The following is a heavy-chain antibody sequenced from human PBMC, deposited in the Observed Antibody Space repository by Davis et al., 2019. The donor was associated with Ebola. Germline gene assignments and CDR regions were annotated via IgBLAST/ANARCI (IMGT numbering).Heavy chain of an antibody. CDR1: GGSFSDNY. D-gene: IGHD2-8*01. CDR2: INHSGST. CDR3: ARGSPLYCTNGVCYYYFDS. Sequence: SETLSLTCAVYGGSFSDNYWTWIRQPPEKGLEWIGEINHSGSTSYNPSLKSRVTISVDTSKNQFSLKLSSVTAADTAVYYCARGSPLYCTNGVCYYYFDSWGQGTLVTVSS. J-gene: IGHJ4*02. V-gene: IGHV4-34*01.